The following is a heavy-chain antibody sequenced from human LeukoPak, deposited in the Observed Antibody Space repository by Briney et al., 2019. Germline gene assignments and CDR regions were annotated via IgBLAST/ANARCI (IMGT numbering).Heavy chain of an antibody. J-gene: IGHJ5*02. CDR1: GFTFSSSG. CDR3: ARAGGYCSGGSCYRGYSWFDP. Sequence: GGSLRLSCAASGFTFSSSGMHWVRQAPGKGLEWVAVILYNGSNKYYADSVKGRFAISRDNSKNTLYLQMNSLRVEDTAVYYCARAGGYCSGGSCYRGYSWFDPWGQGTLVTVSS. D-gene: IGHD2-15*01. V-gene: IGHV3-33*01. CDR2: ILYNGSNK.